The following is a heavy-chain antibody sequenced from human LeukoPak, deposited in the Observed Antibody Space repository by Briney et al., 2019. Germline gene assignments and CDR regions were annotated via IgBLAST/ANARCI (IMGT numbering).Heavy chain of an antibody. CDR3: NYVAGTRAFDI. CDR2: IDHSGST. V-gene: IGHV4-34*01. CDR1: DGSLSGYY. Sequence: PSETLSLTCGVSDGSLSGYYWTWIRQPPGRGLEWIGEIDHSGSTNYNASLKSRVTISVDTSKKQFSLKLTSVTAADTAVYYCNYVAGTRAFDIWGQGTMVTVSS. J-gene: IGHJ3*02. D-gene: IGHD6-19*01.